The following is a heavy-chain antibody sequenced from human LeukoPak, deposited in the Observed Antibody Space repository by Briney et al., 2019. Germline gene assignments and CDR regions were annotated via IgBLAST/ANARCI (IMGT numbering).Heavy chain of an antibody. CDR2: ISDDGTRK. D-gene: IGHD5-12*01. J-gene: IGHJ3*02. CDR1: GFTFSSYG. Sequence: GDSLRLSCAASGFTFSSYGIHWVRLAPGKGLEWVAVISDDGTRKYYADSVQGRFTISRDNSKNTVYVQMNSLRAEDMAVYYCAREFSGYAFDIWGQGTMVTVSS. CDR3: AREFSGYAFDI. V-gene: IGHV3-30*03.